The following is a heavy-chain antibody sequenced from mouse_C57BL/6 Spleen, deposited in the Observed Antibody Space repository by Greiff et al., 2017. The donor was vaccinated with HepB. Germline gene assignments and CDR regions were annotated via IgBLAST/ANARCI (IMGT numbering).Heavy chain of an antibody. Sequence: QVQLQQSGPELVKPGASVKISCKASGYAFSSSWMNWVKQRPGKGLEWIGRLYPGDGDTNYNGKFKGKATLTADKSSSTAYMQLSSLTSEDSAVYFCARAYYGSSYIYFDYWGQGTTLTVSS. CDR2: LYPGDGDT. CDR1: GYAFSSSW. D-gene: IGHD1-1*01. V-gene: IGHV1-82*01. CDR3: ARAYYGSSYIYFDY. J-gene: IGHJ2*01.